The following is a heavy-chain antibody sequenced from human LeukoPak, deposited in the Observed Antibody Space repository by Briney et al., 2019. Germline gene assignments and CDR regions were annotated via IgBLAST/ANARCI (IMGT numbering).Heavy chain of an antibody. V-gene: IGHV4-34*01. CDR3: ARGSGSYCFDY. CDR1: GGSFSGYY. J-gene: IGHJ4*02. Sequence: SETLSLTCAVYGGSFSGYYWSGIRQPPGKGLEWIGEINHSGSTNYNPSLKSRVTISVDTSKNQFSLKLSSVTAADTAVYYCARGSGSYCFDYWGQGTLVTVSS. D-gene: IGHD1-26*01. CDR2: INHSGST.